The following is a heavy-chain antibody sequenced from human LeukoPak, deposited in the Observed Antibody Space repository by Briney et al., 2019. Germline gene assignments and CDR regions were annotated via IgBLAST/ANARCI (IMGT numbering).Heavy chain of an antibody. CDR3: ARNNGMDV. J-gene: IGHJ6*02. V-gene: IGHV3-23*01. CDR2: ISGGGGST. CDR1: GFTFSSYA. Sequence: GGSLRLSCAASGFTFSSYAMSWVRQAPGKGLEWVSAISGGGGSTYYADSVKGRFTISRDNSKNTLYLQMNSLRAEDTALYHCARNNGMDVWGQGTTVIVSS.